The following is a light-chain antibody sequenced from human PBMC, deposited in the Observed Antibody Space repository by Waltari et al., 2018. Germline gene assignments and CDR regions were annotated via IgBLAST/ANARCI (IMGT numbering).Light chain of an antibody. V-gene: IGKV1-39*01. J-gene: IGKJ2*01. CDR3: QQSYSALGYT. CDR1: ESIGSY. Sequence: DIQMTQSPSSLSASVGDTVTITCRAAESIGSYLSWYQQKPGKAPKLLIYTASSLETGVPLRFSGSGSGTDFTLTISSLQPEDSATYYCQQSYSALGYTYGQGTKLEIK. CDR2: TAS.